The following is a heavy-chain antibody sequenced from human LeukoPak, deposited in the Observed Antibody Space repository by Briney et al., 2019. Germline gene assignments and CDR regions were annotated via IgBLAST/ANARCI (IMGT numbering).Heavy chain of an antibody. J-gene: IGHJ4*02. CDR3: ARHDSSGYYLRQYYFDY. Sequence: GESLKISCKGSGYSSTSYWIGWVRQMPGKGLEWMGIIYPGDSDTRYSPSFQGQVTISADKSISTAYLQWSSLKASDTAMYYCARHDSSGYYLRQYYFDYWGQGTLVTVSS. V-gene: IGHV5-51*01. CDR1: GYSSTSYW. CDR2: IYPGDSDT. D-gene: IGHD3-22*01.